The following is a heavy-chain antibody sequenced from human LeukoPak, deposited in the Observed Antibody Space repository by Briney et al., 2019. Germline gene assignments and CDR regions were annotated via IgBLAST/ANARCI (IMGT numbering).Heavy chain of an antibody. CDR2: IYPDDSDT. V-gene: IGHV5-51*01. Sequence: GESLKISCKGSEYSFTSYWIGWVRQMPGKGLEWMGIIYPDDSDTRYSPSFQGQVTISADKSISTAYLQWSSLKASDTAMYYCARVIVVVPAAMKGAFDIWGQGTMVTVSS. J-gene: IGHJ3*02. CDR3: ARVIVVVPAAMKGAFDI. CDR1: EYSFTSYW. D-gene: IGHD2-2*01.